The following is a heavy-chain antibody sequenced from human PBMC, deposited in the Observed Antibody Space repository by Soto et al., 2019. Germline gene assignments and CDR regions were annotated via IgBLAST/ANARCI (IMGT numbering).Heavy chain of an antibody. J-gene: IGHJ4*02. CDR3: ARPAYPGCINCVCYRLDY. V-gene: IGHV1-46*01. CDR2: INTSGGST. CDR1: GYTFTSYY. Sequence: QVQLVQSGAEVKKPGASVKISFKASGYTFTSYYMHWVRQAPGQGLEWMGIINTSGGSTNNAQKLESRVAMTRDTSTSTVYMELNSMRSEDTAVDYCARPAYPGCINCVCYRLDYWGQGTLVTVSS. D-gene: IGHD2-8*01.